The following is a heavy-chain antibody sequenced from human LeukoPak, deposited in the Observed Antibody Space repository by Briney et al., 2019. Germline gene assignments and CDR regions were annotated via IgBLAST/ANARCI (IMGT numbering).Heavy chain of an antibody. Sequence: SETLSLTCTVSGGSISTHYWGWIRQPPGKGLEWIGYIYHTGSPTNYNPSLKSRVTISVDTSKNLFSLKLNSVTAADTAMYYCTRGFAVAGTHYYYFYAMDVWGHGTTVTVSS. CDR3: TRGFAVAGTHYYYFYAMDV. CDR1: GGSISTHY. D-gene: IGHD6-19*01. CDR2: IYHTGSPT. V-gene: IGHV4-59*11. J-gene: IGHJ6*02.